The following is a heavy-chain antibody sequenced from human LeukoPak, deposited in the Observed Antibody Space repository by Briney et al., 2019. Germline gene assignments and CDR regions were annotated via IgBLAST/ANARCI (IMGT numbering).Heavy chain of an antibody. CDR1: GFTVSNNH. Sequence: PGGSLRLSCAASGFTVSNNHMNWVRQAPGKGLEWVSVIFNGGSTYYADSVKGRFTISRDNSKNTLYLQMNSLRAEDTAVYYCATSIVGLTYDEHFQHWGQGTLVTVSS. V-gene: IGHV3-53*01. CDR2: IFNGGST. D-gene: IGHD1-26*01. CDR3: ATSIVGLTYDEHFQH. J-gene: IGHJ1*01.